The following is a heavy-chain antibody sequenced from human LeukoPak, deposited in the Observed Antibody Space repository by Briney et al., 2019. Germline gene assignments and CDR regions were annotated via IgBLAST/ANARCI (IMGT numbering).Heavy chain of an antibody. V-gene: IGHV1-69*01. CDR2: IIPFFGTA. D-gene: IGHD3-9*01. CDR3: ARARGSYDILTGASPYYYYYMDV. Sequence: GASVKVSCKASGGTFSSYAISWVRQAPGQGLEWMGGIIPFFGTANYAQKFQGRVTITADESTSTAYMELSSLRSEDTAVYYCARARGSYDILTGASPYYYYYMDVWGKGTTVTISS. J-gene: IGHJ6*03. CDR1: GGTFSSYA.